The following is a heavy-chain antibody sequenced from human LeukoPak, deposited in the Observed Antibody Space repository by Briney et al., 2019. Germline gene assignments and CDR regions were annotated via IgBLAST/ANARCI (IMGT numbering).Heavy chain of an antibody. CDR2: FYPGDADT. V-gene: IGHV5-51*01. CDR3: ARRGAVAGTVTFDY. D-gene: IGHD6-19*01. CDR1: GYSFTSYW. J-gene: IGHJ4*02. Sequence: GESLKISGKGSGYSFTSYWIGWVRQIPGKGLDWMGIFYPGDADTRYSPSFQAQFTFSTDKSISTAYLQWSSLKASDTAMYYCARRGAVAGTVTFDYWGQGTLVTVSS.